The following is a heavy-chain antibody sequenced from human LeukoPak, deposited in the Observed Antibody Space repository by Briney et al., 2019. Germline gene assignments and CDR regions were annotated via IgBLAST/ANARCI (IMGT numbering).Heavy chain of an antibody. D-gene: IGHD1-7*01. CDR1: GFTFSSYW. CDR3: ASWDWNYVSPY. Sequence: GGSLRLSCAASGFTFSSYWMHWVRQAPGKGLVWVSRINSDGSNTSYADSVKGRFTISRDNAKNTLYLQMNSLRTEDTAVYYCASWDWNYVSPYWGQGTLVTVSS. CDR2: INSDGSNT. V-gene: IGHV3-74*01. J-gene: IGHJ4*02.